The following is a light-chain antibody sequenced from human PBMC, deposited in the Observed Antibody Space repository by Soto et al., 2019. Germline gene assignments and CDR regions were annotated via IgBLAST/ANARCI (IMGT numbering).Light chain of an antibody. Sequence: DIQLTQSPSFLSASVGDRVTITCRASQGINIFLAWFQQKPGKAPNLLISAASTLQSGVPSRGSGSGSETEFTLTITSLQPEDSATYYCQQRNSYPRTFGQGTKVEIK. V-gene: IGKV1-9*01. J-gene: IGKJ2*01. CDR3: QQRNSYPRT. CDR1: QGINIF. CDR2: AAS.